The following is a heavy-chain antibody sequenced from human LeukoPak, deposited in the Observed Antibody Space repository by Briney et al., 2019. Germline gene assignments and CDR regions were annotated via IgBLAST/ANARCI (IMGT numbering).Heavy chain of an antibody. Sequence: GGSLRLSCAASGFTFSNAWMSWVRQAPGKGLEWVGRIKSKTDGGTTDYAAPVKGRFTISRDDSKNTLYLQMNSLKTEDTAVYYCTTDLLTAMVTYDAFDIWGQGTMVTVSS. J-gene: IGHJ3*02. D-gene: IGHD5-18*01. CDR2: IKSKTDGGTT. V-gene: IGHV3-15*01. CDR3: TTDLLTAMVTYDAFDI. CDR1: GFTFSNAW.